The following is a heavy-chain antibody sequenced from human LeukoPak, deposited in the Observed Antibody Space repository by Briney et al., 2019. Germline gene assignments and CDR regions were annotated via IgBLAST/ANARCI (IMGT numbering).Heavy chain of an antibody. V-gene: IGHV4-34*01. D-gene: IGHD6-25*01. CDR2: INHSGST. J-gene: IGHJ6*03. CDR3: ARGGSTLLYYYYYYMDV. CDR1: GGSFSGYY. Sequence: PSETLSLTCAVYGGSFSGYYWSWIRQPPGKGLEWIGEINHSGSTNYNPSLKSRVTISVDTSKNQFSLKLSSVTAADTAVYYCARGGSTLLYYYYYYMDVWGKGTTVTVSS.